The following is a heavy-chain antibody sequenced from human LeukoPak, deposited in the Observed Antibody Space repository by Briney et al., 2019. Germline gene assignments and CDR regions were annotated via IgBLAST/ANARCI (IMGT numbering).Heavy chain of an antibody. CDR3: ARVGGDPS. D-gene: IGHD2-21*02. Sequence: GGSLRLSCAASGFTFSSYEMNWVRRAPGKGLEWVSYISSGGSTIYYADSVKGRFTISRDNAKNSLYLQMNSLRAADTAVYYCARVGGDPSWGQGTLVTVSS. CDR1: GFTFSSYE. CDR2: ISSGGSTI. J-gene: IGHJ5*02. V-gene: IGHV3-48*03.